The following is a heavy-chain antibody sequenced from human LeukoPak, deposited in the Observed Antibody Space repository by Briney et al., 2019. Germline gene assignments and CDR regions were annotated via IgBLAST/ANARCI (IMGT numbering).Heavy chain of an antibody. J-gene: IGHJ5*02. CDR2: IYYSGST. Sequence: SETLSLTCTVSGGSISSGDYYWSWIRQPPGKGLEWIGYIYYSGSTYYNPSLKSRVTISVDTSKNQFSLKLSSVTAADTAVYYCARVVHPGWFDPWGQGTLVTVSS. CDR1: GGSISSGDYY. CDR3: ARVVHPGWFDP. V-gene: IGHV4-30-4*02.